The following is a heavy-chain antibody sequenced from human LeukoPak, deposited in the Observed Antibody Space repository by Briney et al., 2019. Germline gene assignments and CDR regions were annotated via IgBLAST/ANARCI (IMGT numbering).Heavy chain of an antibody. V-gene: IGHV5-51*01. J-gene: IGHJ4*02. CDR2: IYPGDSDT. CDR1: GYSFTSYW. Sequence: GESLKISCKGSGYSFTSYWIGWVRQMPGKGLEWMGIIYPGDSDTRYSPSFQGQVTISADKSISTAYLQWSSLKTSDTAIYFCARHGSVAVAGQYSPEGYWGQGTLVTVSS. CDR3: ARHGSVAVAGQYSPEGY. D-gene: IGHD2-21*02.